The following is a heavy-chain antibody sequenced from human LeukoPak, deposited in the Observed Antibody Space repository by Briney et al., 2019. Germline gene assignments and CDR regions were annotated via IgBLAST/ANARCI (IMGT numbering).Heavy chain of an antibody. CDR1: GFTFSSYW. Sequence: PGGSLRLSCAASGFTFSSYWMSWVRQAPGKGLEWVTVISYDGKNKYYADSVKGRFTISRDNSKNTLYLEMYSLRGEDTAVYYCARHRGAELSAGPTWFDPWGQGTLVTVSS. V-gene: IGHV3-30*03. D-gene: IGHD3-10*01. CDR2: ISYDGKNK. J-gene: IGHJ5*02. CDR3: ARHRGAELSAGPTWFDP.